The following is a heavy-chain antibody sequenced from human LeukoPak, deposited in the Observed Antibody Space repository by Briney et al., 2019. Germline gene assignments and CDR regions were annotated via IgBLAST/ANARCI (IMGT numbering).Heavy chain of an antibody. CDR2: IIPLFGTA. V-gene: IGHV1-69*06. CDR1: GGTFSSYA. J-gene: IGHJ6*04. Sequence: SVKVSCKASGGTFSSYAISWVRQAPGQGLEWMGGIIPLFGTANYAQKFQGRVTITADKSTSTAYMELSSLRSEDTAVYSCARERKARYCSSTSCYGHYYGMDVWGKGTTVTVSS. CDR3: ARERKARYCSSTSCYGHYYGMDV. D-gene: IGHD2-2*01.